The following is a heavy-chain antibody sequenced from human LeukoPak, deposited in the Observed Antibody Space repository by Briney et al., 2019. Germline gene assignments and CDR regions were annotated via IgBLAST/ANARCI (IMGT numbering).Heavy chain of an antibody. CDR2: INPDGSST. V-gene: IGHV3-74*01. J-gene: IGHJ4*02. CDR3: ARDEGYSYGFDY. CDR1: GFTFSSAW. Sequence: PGGSLRLSCAASGFTFSSAWMHWVRQAPGKGLVWVSRINPDGSSTSYADSVKGRFTISRDNSKNTLYLQMNSLRAEDTAVYYCARDEGYSYGFDYWGQGTLVTVSS. D-gene: IGHD5-18*01.